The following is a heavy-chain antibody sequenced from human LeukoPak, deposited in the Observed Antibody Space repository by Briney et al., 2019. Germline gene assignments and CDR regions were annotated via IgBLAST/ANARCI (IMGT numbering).Heavy chain of an antibody. CDR1: GYTFTSYG. J-gene: IGHJ5*02. V-gene: IGHV1-18*01. CDR2: ISAYNGNT. Sequence: ASVKVSCKASGYTFTSYGISWVRQAPGQGLEWMGWISAYNGNTNYAQKLQGRVTMTTDTSTSTAYMELRSLRSDDTAVYYCARGGLYDYGDPRGWFDPWGQGTLVTVSS. D-gene: IGHD4-17*01. CDR3: ARGGLYDYGDPRGWFDP.